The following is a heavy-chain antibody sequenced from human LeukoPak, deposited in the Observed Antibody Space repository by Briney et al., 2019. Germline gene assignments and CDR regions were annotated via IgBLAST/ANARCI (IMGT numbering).Heavy chain of an antibody. D-gene: IGHD6-13*01. CDR3: ARVSPYSTLWN. CDR2: IYHSGST. Sequence: SGTLALTCAVSGGSISSSNWWSWVRQPPGKGLEWIGEIYHSGSTNYNPSLKSRVTILVDKSKNQFSLKLSSATAADTAVYYCARVSPYSTLWNWGQGTLVTVSS. J-gene: IGHJ4*02. V-gene: IGHV4-4*02. CDR1: GGSISSSNW.